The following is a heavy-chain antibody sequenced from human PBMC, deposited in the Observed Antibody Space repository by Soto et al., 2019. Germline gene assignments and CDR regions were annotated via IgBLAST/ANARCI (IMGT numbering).Heavy chain of an antibody. CDR3: AHRVLRTVFGLVTTTAIYFDF. J-gene: IGHJ4*02. V-gene: IGHV2-5*02. Sequence: QITLNESGPPVVRPTEPLTLTCRFSGFSLTTSGVGVGWIRQSPGKAPEWLALIYWDDDKRYSASLKSRLTITKDTSKNQLVLTVSDLDPTDTATYYCAHRVLRTVFGLVTTTAIYFDFWGQGTPVAVSS. CDR1: GFSLTTSGVG. CDR2: IYWDDDK. D-gene: IGHD3-3*01.